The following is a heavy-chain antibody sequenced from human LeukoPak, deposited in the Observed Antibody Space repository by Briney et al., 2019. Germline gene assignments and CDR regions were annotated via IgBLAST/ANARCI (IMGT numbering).Heavy chain of an antibody. D-gene: IGHD7-27*01. CDR1: GHTFTTYD. CDR3: ARGPRNWGMDY. Sequence: APVKVSCKASGHTFTTYDINWVRQATGQGLEWMGWMNPNTGNTGYAQKFQGRVSLTRNTSISTAYMELSSLRSEDTAVYYCARGPRNWGMDYWGQGTLVTASS. V-gene: IGHV1-8*01. J-gene: IGHJ4*02. CDR2: MNPNTGNT.